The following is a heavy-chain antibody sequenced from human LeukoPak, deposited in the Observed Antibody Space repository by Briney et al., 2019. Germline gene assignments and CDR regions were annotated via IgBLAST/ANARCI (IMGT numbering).Heavy chain of an antibody. CDR3: TRDIGSGNYYFFDY. V-gene: IGHV3-48*04. J-gene: IGHJ4*02. CDR1: GFTFSSYS. CDR2: ISASTGII. Sequence: PGGSLRLSCAASGFTFSSYSMNWVRQAPGKGLEWVSYISASTGIIYYADSVKGRFTISRDNSKSSLYLQMNSLRAEDTALYYCTRDIGSGNYYFFDYWGQGTLVTVSS. D-gene: IGHD1-26*01.